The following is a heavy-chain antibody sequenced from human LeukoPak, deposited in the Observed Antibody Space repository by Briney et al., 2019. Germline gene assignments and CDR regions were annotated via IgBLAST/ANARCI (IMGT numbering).Heavy chain of an antibody. J-gene: IGHJ6*03. CDR2: ISSSGSTI. CDR1: GFTFSSYA. V-gene: IGHV3-48*04. CDR3: ARDGEPIAAHMDV. D-gene: IGHD6-6*01. Sequence: GGSLRLSCAASGFTFSSYAMSWVRQAPGKGLEWVSYISSSGSTIYYADSVKGRFTTSRDNAKNSLYLQMNSLRAEDTAVYYCARDGEPIAAHMDVWGKGTTVTVSS.